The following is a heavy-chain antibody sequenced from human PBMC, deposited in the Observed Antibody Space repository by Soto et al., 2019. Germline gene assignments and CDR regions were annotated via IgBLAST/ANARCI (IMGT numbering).Heavy chain of an antibody. J-gene: IGHJ2*01. V-gene: IGHV1-69*12. CDR2: IIPIFGTA. D-gene: IGHD2-15*01. CDR1: GGTFSSYA. Sequence: QVQLVQSGAEVKKPGSSVKVSCKASGGTFSSYAISWVRQAPGQGLEWMGGIIPIFGTANYAQKFQGRVTITADESKSTAYMELSSLRSEETALYYCASRIGAATPGSYFDLWGRGTLVTVSS. CDR3: ASRIGAATPGSYFDL.